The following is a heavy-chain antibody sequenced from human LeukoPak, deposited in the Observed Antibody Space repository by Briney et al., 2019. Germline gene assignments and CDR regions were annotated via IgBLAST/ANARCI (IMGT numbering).Heavy chain of an antibody. CDR1: GFTFSTYS. J-gene: IGHJ4*02. CDR2: ISSTSSTI. D-gene: IGHD2-15*01. Sequence: GGSLRLSCAAFGFTFSTYSMNWVRQAPGKGLQWLSYISSTSSTIYYADSVKGRFTISRDNAKNSLYLQMNSLRDEDTAVYYCARDCSGGSCYSYDFDYWGQGSLVTVSS. CDR3: ARDCSGGSCYSYDFDY. V-gene: IGHV3-48*02.